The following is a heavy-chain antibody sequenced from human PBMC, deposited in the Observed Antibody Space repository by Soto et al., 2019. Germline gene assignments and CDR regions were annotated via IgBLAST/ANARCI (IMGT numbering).Heavy chain of an antibody. CDR1: GFTFSSYA. J-gene: IGHJ4*02. CDR2: ISGSGGST. Sequence: GGSLRLSCAASGFTFSSYAMSWVRQAPGKGLEWVSAISGSGGSTYYADSVKGRFTISRDNSKNTLYLQMNSLRAEDTAVYYCEKDFRDGYNYGGFDYWGQGTLVTVSS. D-gene: IGHD5-12*01. V-gene: IGHV3-23*01. CDR3: EKDFRDGYNYGGFDY.